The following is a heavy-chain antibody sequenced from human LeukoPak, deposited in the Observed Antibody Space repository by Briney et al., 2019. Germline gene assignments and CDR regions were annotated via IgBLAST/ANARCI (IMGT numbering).Heavy chain of an antibody. CDR3: AKRDDSGGNLVDL. CDR2: IHGSGST. Sequence: PSQTLSLTCTVSGGSVNSGSTSWSWIRQPAGKGLEWIGHIHGSGSTNYNPSVKSRVSISLDTSKNQVSLKLTSVTAADTAVYYCAKRDDSGGNLVDLWGQGTLVTVS. CDR1: GGSVNSGSTS. D-gene: IGHD3-22*01. J-gene: IGHJ4*02. V-gene: IGHV4-61*09.